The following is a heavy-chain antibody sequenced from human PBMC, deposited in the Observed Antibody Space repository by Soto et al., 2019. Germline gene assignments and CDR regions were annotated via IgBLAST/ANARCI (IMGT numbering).Heavy chain of an antibody. CDR2: ISAYNGNT. CDR3: AREIGRGVAEAGGNYYGMDF. V-gene: IGHV1-18*01. J-gene: IGHJ6*04. D-gene: IGHD6-13*01. CDR1: GYTFTSYG. Sequence: ASVKVSCKASGYTFTSYGISWVRQAPGQGLEWMGWISAYNGNTNYAQKLQGRVTMTTDTSTSTAYMELRSLRSDDTAVYYCAREIGRGVAEAGGNYYGMDFWGKGPTSTVS.